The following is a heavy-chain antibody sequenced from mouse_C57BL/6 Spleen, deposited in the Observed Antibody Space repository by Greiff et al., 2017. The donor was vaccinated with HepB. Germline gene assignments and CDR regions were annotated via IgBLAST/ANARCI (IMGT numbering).Heavy chain of an antibody. CDR2: INPNNGGT. CDR1: GYTFTDYY. CDR3: ARSDYGYDGVSMDY. V-gene: IGHV1-26*01. Sequence: EVQLQQSGPELVKPGASVKISCKASGYTFTDYYMNWVKQSHGKSLEWIGDINPNNGGTSYNQKFKGKATLTVDKSSSTAYMELRSLTSEDSAVYYCARSDYGYDGVSMDYWGQGTSVTVSS. J-gene: IGHJ4*01. D-gene: IGHD2-2*01.